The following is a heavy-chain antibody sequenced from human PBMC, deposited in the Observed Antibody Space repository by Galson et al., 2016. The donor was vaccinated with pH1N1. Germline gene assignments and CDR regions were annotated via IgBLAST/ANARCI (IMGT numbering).Heavy chain of an antibody. CDR3: ATGSGNSWFDP. Sequence: SVKVSCKASGYTLIVHYMHWVRQAPGHGLEWMGWINPNSGGTHYAQNFQGRVTLTRDTSINTAYMELSSLTSDDTAVYYCATGSGNSWFDPWGQGTLAPVSS. CDR2: INPNSGGT. V-gene: IGHV1-2*02. D-gene: IGHD3-10*01. CDR1: GYTLIVHY. J-gene: IGHJ5*02.